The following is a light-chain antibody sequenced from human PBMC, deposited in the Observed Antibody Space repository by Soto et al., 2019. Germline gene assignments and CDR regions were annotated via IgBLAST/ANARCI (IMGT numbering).Light chain of an antibody. CDR2: GNS. CDR3: QSYESSLSPGV. J-gene: IGLJ3*02. V-gene: IGLV1-40*01. Sequence: QSVLTQPPSVSGAPGQWVTISCTASSSNIGAGYDVHWYQQLPGTAPKLLIYGNSNRPSGVPDRFSGSKSGTSASLTITGLQAEDEADYYCQSYESSLSPGVFGIGTKVTVL. CDR1: SSNIGAGYD.